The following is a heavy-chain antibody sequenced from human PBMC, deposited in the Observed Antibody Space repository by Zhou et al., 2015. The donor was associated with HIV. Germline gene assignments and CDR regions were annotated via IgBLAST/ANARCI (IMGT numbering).Heavy chain of an antibody. CDR3: ARETDTIFGVVKSWAYYYYGMDV. Sequence: QVQLVQSGAEVKKPGSSVKVSCKASGGTFSSYTISWVRQAPGQGLEWMGRIIPILGIANYAQKFQGRVTITADKSTSTAYMELSSLRSEDTAVYYCARETDTIFGVVKSWAYYYYGMDVWGQGTTVTVSS. CDR2: IIPILGIA. V-gene: IGHV1-69*08. CDR1: GGTFSSYT. D-gene: IGHD3-3*01. J-gene: IGHJ6*02.